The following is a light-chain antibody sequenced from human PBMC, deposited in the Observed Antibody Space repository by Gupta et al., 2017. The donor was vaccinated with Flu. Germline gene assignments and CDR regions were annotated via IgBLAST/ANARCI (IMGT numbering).Light chain of an antibody. V-gene: IGLV1-40*01. J-gene: IGLJ2*01. CDR2: ANT. Sequence: SVLTQPPSVSVAPGQRVTISCTGSSSNIGAGYDVHWYQHLPRTAHKLLIYANTKRPSGVPARFSGSKSGTASSLAITGRQKDEEADYYSQSDDSSRSVVFGGGTKLTVL. CDR1: SSNIGAGYD. CDR3: QSDDSSRSVV.